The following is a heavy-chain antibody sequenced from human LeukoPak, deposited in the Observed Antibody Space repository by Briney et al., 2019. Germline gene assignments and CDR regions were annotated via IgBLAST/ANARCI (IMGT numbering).Heavy chain of an antibody. CDR2: ISSSGNTI. Sequence: GGSLRLSCAASGFTFSSYEMIWVRQAPGKGLEWVSYISSSGNTIYYAGSVMGRFTISRDNAKNSLHLQMNSLRADDTAVYYCAREGTKPYNWFDPWGQGTLVTVSS. CDR3: AREGTKPYNWFDP. V-gene: IGHV3-48*03. D-gene: IGHD2-8*01. CDR1: GFTFSSYE. J-gene: IGHJ5*02.